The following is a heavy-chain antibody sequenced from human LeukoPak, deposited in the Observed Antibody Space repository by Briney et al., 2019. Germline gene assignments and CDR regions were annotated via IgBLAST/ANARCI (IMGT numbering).Heavy chain of an antibody. CDR2: SSYSGST. J-gene: IGHJ4*02. D-gene: IGHD6-6*01. CDR3: ARGGSRSYTSSTLDY. Sequence: SGTLSLTCSVSGGSINVYYWNWIRQSPGKGLEWIGSSSYSGSTNYNPSLNSRVTISIDTSKNRFSLKVNSVTVADTAMYYCARGGSRSYTSSTLDYWGQGTLVTVSS. CDR1: GGSINVYY. V-gene: IGHV4-59*01.